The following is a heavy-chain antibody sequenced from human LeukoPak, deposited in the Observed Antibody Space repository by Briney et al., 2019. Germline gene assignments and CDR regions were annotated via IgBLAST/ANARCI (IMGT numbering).Heavy chain of an antibody. J-gene: IGHJ6*03. D-gene: IGHD5-12*01. CDR2: IYTSGST. CDR3: ARQVALYYMDV. V-gene: IGHV4-4*09. Sequence: SEILSLTCTVSGGSISSYYWSWIRQPPGKGLEWIGYIYTSGSTNYNPSLKSRVTISVDTSKNQFSLKLSSVTAADTAVYYCARQVALYYMDVWAKGPRSPSP. CDR1: GGSISSYY.